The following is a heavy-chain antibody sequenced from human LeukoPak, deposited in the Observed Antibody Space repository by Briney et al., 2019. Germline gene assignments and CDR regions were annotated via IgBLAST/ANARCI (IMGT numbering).Heavy chain of an antibody. CDR2: ISSSGSTI. J-gene: IGHJ6*03. CDR1: GFTFSSYE. V-gene: IGHV3-48*03. D-gene: IGHD5-18*01. CDR3: ARSVSYGPSTDYMDV. Sequence: PGGSLRLSCAASGFTFSSYEMNWVRQAPGKGLEWVSYISSSGSTIYYADSVKGRFTISRDNAKNSLYLQMNSLRAEDTAVYYCARSVSYGPSTDYMDVWGKGTTVTISS.